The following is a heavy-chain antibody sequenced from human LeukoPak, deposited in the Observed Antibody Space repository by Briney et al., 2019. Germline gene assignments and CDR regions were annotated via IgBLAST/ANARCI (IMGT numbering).Heavy chain of an antibody. V-gene: IGHV4-59*08. CDR2: IYYSGST. Sequence: SETLSLTCTVSGGSISSYYWSWIRQPPGKGLEWIGYIYYSGSTNYNPSLKSRVTISVDTSKNQFSLKLSSVTAADTAVYYCARHFDYGTIIWGQGTLVTVSS. D-gene: IGHD4-17*01. CDR3: ARHFDYGTII. CDR1: GGSISSYY. J-gene: IGHJ4*02.